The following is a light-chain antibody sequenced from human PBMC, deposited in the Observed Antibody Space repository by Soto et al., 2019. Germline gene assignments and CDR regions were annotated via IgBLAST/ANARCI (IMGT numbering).Light chain of an antibody. CDR1: QSISTY. V-gene: IGKV1-5*03. CDR3: QQYNTYSRT. CDR2: KAS. J-gene: IGKJ1*01. Sequence: DIQMTQSPSTLSASVGDRVTITCRASQSISTYLAWYQQKPGKAPKLLIYKASNLETGVPSRFSGSRSGPEFTLNIRSLQHDVPATDYCQQYNTYSRTFGIGTNVEIK.